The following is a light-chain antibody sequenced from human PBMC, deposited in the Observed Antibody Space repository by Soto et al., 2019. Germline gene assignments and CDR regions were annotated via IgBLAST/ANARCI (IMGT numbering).Light chain of an antibody. Sequence: IVMTESPDSRAVSLGDSSTINCESSQSVLFTSNNKNYLAWYQQKPGQPPKLLLSWASARESGVPERFSGSGSGTLFTLSISSLQAEDVAVYYCQQYYTLPLTFGGGTKVDI. J-gene: IGKJ4*01. CDR2: WAS. CDR1: QSVLFTSNNKNY. CDR3: QQYYTLPLT. V-gene: IGKV4-1*01.